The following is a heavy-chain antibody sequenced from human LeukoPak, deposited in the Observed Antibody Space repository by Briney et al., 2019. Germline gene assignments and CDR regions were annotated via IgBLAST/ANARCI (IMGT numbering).Heavy chain of an antibody. Sequence: PGGSLRLSCVASGFTFGSYTMNWVRQAPGKGLEWVSSISGSSAYTYYADSTQGRFIISRDNAKKSLYLQLNSLRAEDTAVYYCAKELPGSGTPDYWGQGTLVTVSS. CDR2: ISGSSAYT. D-gene: IGHD2-2*01. V-gene: IGHV3-21*04. CDR3: AKELPGSGTPDY. J-gene: IGHJ4*02. CDR1: GFTFGSYT.